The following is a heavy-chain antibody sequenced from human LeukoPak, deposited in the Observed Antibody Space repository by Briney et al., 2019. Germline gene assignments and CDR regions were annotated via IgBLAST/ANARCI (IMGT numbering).Heavy chain of an antibody. V-gene: IGHV3-74*01. CDR2: INSDGSST. J-gene: IGHJ4*02. CDR1: RFTFSSYW. D-gene: IGHD3-10*01. Sequence: PGGSLTLSCAASRFTFSSYWMHWVRQAPGKGLVWVSRINSDGSSTTDADSVKGRFTISRDNAKNTLYLQMNSLRVEDTAVYYCTRDYGSGSYQTHWGQGTLVTVSS. CDR3: TRDYGSGSYQTH.